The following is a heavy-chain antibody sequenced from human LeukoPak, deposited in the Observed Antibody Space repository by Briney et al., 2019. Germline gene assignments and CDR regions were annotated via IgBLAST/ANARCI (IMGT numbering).Heavy chain of an antibody. V-gene: IGHV4-34*01. CDR2: INHSGST. J-gene: IGHJ5*02. Sequence: SETLSLTCAVYGGSFSGYYWSWIRQPPGRGLEWIGEINHSGSTNYNPSLKSRVTISVDTSKNQFSLKLSSVTAADTAVYYCAVNYGPGTLRWFDPWGQGTLVTVSS. CDR1: GGSFSGYY. CDR3: AVNYGPGTLRWFDP. D-gene: IGHD3-10*01.